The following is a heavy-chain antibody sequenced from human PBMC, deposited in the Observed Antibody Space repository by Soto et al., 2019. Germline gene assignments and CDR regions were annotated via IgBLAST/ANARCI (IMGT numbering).Heavy chain of an antibody. J-gene: IGHJ4*02. CDR3: AKDMKWGGMTTIHYFDS. CDR2: ISSNSDTI. D-gene: IGHD4-17*01. Sequence: EVQLVKSGGGLVQPGRSLRLSCVASGFTADDYALHWVRQAPGKGLEWVSGISSNSDTIHYADSVKGRFIISRDNAKNSLFLQMNSLRPEDTAVYYCAKDMKWGGMTTIHYFDSWGQGTLVTVSS. CDR1: GFTADDYA. V-gene: IGHV3-9*02.